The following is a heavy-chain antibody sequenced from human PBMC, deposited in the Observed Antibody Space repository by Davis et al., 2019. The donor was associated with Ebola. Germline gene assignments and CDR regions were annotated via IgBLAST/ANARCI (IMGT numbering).Heavy chain of an antibody. Sequence: GESLKISCKGSGYSFTNYWIGWVRQMPGKGLEWMGRIDPSDSYTNYSPSFQGHVTISADKSISTAYLQWSSLKASDTAMYYCARRGYDYLYYFDYWGQGTLVTVSS. V-gene: IGHV5-10-1*01. CDR3: ARRGYDYLYYFDY. J-gene: IGHJ4*02. D-gene: IGHD5-12*01. CDR1: GYSFTNYW. CDR2: IDPSDSYT.